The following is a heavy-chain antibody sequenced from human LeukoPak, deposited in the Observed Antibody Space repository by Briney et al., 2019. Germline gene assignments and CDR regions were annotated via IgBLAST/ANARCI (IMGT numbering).Heavy chain of an antibody. CDR3: ARDNSVGDNAWWFDP. Sequence: ASVKVSCKASGYTFTSYYMHWVRQAPGQGLEWMGLSNPTGGSTGYAQKFQGRVTMTRDMSTSTDYMELSSLRSEDTAIYYCARDNSVGDNAWWFDPWGQGTLVTVSS. V-gene: IGHV1-46*01. CDR1: GYTFTSYY. D-gene: IGHD1-26*01. J-gene: IGHJ5*02. CDR2: SNPTGGST.